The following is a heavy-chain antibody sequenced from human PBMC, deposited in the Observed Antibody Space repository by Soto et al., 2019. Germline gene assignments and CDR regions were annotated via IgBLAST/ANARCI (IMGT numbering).Heavy chain of an antibody. J-gene: IGHJ5*02. CDR2: IWYDGSNK. V-gene: IGHV3-33*01. CDR3: ARDQMDYYGSGSLKFDP. CDR1: GFTFSSYG. D-gene: IGHD3-10*01. Sequence: QVQLVESGGGVVQPGRSLRLSCAASGFTFSSYGMHWVRQAPGKGLEWVAVIWYDGSNKYYADSVKGRFTISRDNSKNTLYLQMNSLRAEDTAVYYCARDQMDYYGSGSLKFDPWGQGTLVTVSS.